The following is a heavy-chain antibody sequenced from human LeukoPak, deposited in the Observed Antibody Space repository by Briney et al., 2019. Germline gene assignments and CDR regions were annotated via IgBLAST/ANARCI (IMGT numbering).Heavy chain of an antibody. CDR3: ARGYSSSWDHDAFDI. Sequence: SETLSLTCTVSGGSISSSSYYWGWIRQPPGKGLEWIGSIYYSGSTYYNPSLKSRVTISVDTSKNQFSLKLSSVTAADTAVYYCARGYSSSWDHDAFDIWGQGTMVTVSS. V-gene: IGHV4-39*07. CDR2: IYYSGST. J-gene: IGHJ3*02. CDR1: GGSISSSSYY. D-gene: IGHD6-13*01.